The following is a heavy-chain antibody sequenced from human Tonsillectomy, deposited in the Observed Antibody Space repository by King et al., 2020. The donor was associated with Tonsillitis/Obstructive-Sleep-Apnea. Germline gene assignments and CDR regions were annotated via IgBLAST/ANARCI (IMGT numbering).Heavy chain of an antibody. J-gene: IGHJ5*02. Sequence: VQLVESGGGLIQPGGSLRLSCAASGFTVSSNYMSWVRQAPGKGLEWVSVIYSGGSTYYADSVKGRFTISRDNSKNTLYLQMNSLRAEDTAVYYCARGYYYDRSGYYYSNWFDPWGQGTLVTVSS. CDR2: IYSGGST. D-gene: IGHD3-22*01. CDR3: ARGYYYDRSGYYYSNWFDP. V-gene: IGHV3-53*01. CDR1: GFTVSSNY.